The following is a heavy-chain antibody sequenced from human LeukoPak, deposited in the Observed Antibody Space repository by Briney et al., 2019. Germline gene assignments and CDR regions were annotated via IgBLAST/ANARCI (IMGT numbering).Heavy chain of an antibody. Sequence: SETLSLTCAVYGGSFSGYYWSWIRQPPGKGLEWIGEINHSGSTNYNPSLKSRVTISVYTSKNQFSLKLSSVTAADTAVYYCARDVRFDSSGWYVVLYYYYGMDVWGQGTTVTVSS. J-gene: IGHJ6*02. D-gene: IGHD6-19*01. CDR1: GGSFSGYY. CDR2: INHSGST. CDR3: ARDVRFDSSGWYVVLYYYYGMDV. V-gene: IGHV4-34*01.